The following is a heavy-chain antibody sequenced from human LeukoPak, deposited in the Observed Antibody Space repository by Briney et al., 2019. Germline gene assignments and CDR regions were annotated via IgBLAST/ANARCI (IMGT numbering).Heavy chain of an antibody. D-gene: IGHD3-10*01. CDR1: GFTFSSYA. Sequence: GGSLRLSCAASGFTFSSYAMSWVRQAPGKGLEWVSAISGSGGSTYYADSVKGRFTISRDNSKNTLYLQMNSLTDEDTAVYYCVKKWGVGTTTLDYFDYWGQGTLVTVSS. CDR2: ISGSGGST. V-gene: IGHV3-23*01. J-gene: IGHJ4*02. CDR3: VKKWGVGTTTLDYFDY.